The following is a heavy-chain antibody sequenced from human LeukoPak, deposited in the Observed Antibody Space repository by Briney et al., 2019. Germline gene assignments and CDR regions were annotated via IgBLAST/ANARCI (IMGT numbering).Heavy chain of an antibody. Sequence: GGSLRLSCAASGFTFSSYAMSWVRQAPGKGLEWVSSISGSGYSTYYADSVKGRFTISRDNSKNTLYLQMNSLRAEDTAVYYCAKDLTTVTTGDYWGQGTLVTVSS. J-gene: IGHJ4*02. V-gene: IGHV3-23*01. D-gene: IGHD4-17*01. CDR1: GFTFSSYA. CDR3: AKDLTTVTTGDY. CDR2: ISGSGYST.